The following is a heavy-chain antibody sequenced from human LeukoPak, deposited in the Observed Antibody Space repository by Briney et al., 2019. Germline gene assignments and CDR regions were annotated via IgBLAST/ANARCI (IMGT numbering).Heavy chain of an antibody. CDR3: ARDRHDFWSSIRHRFDP. CDR2: IWYDGSNK. J-gene: IGHJ5*02. V-gene: IGHV3-33*01. Sequence: GRSLRLSCAASGFTFSSYGMHWVRQAPGKGLEWVAVIWYDGSNKYYADSVKGRFTISRDNSKNTLYLQMNSLRAEDTAVYYCARDRHDFWSSIRHRFDPCGQGTLVTVSS. CDR1: GFTFSSYG. D-gene: IGHD3-3*01.